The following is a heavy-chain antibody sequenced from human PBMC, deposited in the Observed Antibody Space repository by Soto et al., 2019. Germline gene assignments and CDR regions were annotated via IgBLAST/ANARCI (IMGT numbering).Heavy chain of an antibody. Sequence: EVQLLESGGGLVRPGGSLRLSCAASGFTFSNYAMNWVRQAPGKGLEWVSVISGSGGSAYYADSVQGRFTISRDNFKNTLYLQMNSLRAEDTAIYYCVREPVGPDYAMDVWGQGTTVTVSS. V-gene: IGHV3-23*01. CDR2: ISGSGGSA. CDR1: GFTFSNYA. CDR3: VREPVGPDYAMDV. D-gene: IGHD1-26*01. J-gene: IGHJ6*02.